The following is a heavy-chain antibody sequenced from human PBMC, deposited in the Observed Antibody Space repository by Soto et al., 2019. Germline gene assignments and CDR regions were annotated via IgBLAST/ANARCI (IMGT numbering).Heavy chain of an antibody. V-gene: IGHV3-53*01. CDR3: TRSPPGSCYNWNYDYYYYYGMDV. Sequence: PGGSLRLSYEASGFAVSNNYMTWVRQAPGKGLEWVPFIYSSGSTYYADSVKGRFTISRDDSKNTAYLQMNSVKTEDTAVYYCTRSPPGSCYNWNYDYYYYYGMDVWDQGTTVPVSS. CDR1: GFAVSNNY. J-gene: IGHJ6*02. CDR2: IYSSGST. D-gene: IGHD1-7*01.